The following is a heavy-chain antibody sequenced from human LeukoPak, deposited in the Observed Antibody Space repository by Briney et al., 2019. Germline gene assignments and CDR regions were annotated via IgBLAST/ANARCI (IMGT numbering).Heavy chain of an antibody. CDR1: GYTFTNYH. D-gene: IGHD4-23*01. CDR2: INPSRGST. Sequence: ASVKVSCKASGYTFTNYHIHWVRPAPGQGLACMGLINPSRGSTTYAEKFQGRVTMTRDTSTSTVYMELNSLRSEDTAVYYCARPGGDGGNAYWYFDLWGRGTLVTVSS. J-gene: IGHJ2*01. CDR3: ARPGGDGGNAYWYFDL. V-gene: IGHV1-46*01.